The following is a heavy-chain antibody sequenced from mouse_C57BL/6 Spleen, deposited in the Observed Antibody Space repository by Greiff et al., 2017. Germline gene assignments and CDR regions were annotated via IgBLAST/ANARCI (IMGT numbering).Heavy chain of an antibody. CDR1: GYTFTDYY. D-gene: IGHD2-13*01. CDR3: ARGLGSY. Sequence: EVQLQQSGPELVKPGASVKISCKASGYTFTDYYMNWVKQSHGKSLEWIGDINPNNGGTSYNQKFKGKATLTVDKSSSTAYMVLRSLTSEDSAVYYCARGLGSYWGQGTLVTVSA. J-gene: IGHJ3*01. V-gene: IGHV1-26*01. CDR2: INPNNGGT.